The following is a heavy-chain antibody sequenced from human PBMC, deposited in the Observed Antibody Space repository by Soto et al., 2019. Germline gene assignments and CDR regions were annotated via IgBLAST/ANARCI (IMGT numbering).Heavy chain of an antibody. J-gene: IGHJ4*02. CDR2: ISSSSSYI. CDR3: ARCYYDNSGYFTIPPTQ. CDR1: GFTFSSYS. D-gene: IGHD3-22*01. V-gene: IGHV3-21*01. Sequence: SLRLSCAASGFTFSSYSMNWVRQAPGKGLEWVSSISSSSSYIYYADSVKGRFTISRDNAKNSLYLQMNSLRAEDTAVYYCARCYYDNSGYFTIPPTQWGQATLVTVSS.